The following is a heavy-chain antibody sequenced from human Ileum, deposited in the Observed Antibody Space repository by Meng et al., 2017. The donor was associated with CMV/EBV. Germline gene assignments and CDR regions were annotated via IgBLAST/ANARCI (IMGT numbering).Heavy chain of an antibody. CDR1: GYTFTSYD. CDR2: MNPNSGNT. D-gene: IGHD3-22*01. CDR3: ARGDTNYYDSSGYTSYYYYGMDV. V-gene: IGHV1-8*01. Sequence: VKVSCKASGYTFTSYDINWVRQATGQGLEWMGWMNPNSGNTGYAQKFQGRVTMTRNTSISTAYMELSSLRSEDTAVYYCARGDTNYYDSSGYTSYYYYGMDVWGQGTTVTVSS. J-gene: IGHJ6*02.